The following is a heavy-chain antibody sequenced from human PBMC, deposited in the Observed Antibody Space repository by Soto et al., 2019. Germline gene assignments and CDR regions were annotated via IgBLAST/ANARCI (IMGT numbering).Heavy chain of an antibody. V-gene: IGHV4-59*08. Sequence: QVQLQESGPGLVKPSETLSLTCTVSGGSISSYYWSWIRQPPGKGLEWIGYIYYSGSTNYNPSLGGRVTKPVDTSKNQFSLKRSSVTAADTAVYYCACLGYYYSSGYYVGYWGQGTLVTVSS. CDR2: IYYSGST. J-gene: IGHJ4*02. D-gene: IGHD3-22*01. CDR1: GGSISSYY. CDR3: ACLGYYYSSGYYVGY.